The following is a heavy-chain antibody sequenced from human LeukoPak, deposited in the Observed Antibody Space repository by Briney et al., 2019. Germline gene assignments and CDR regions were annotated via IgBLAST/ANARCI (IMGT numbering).Heavy chain of an antibody. CDR1: GYTFTGYY. CDR3: ARDLAADLDY. Sequence: ASVKVSCKASGYTFTGYYMHWVRQVLGQGLEWMGWINPNSGITKYAQMFQGRVTMTRDTSINTAYMELSRLRSDGTAIYYCARDLAADLDYWGQGTLVTVSS. CDR2: INPNSGIT. V-gene: IGHV1-2*02. D-gene: IGHD6-13*01. J-gene: IGHJ4*02.